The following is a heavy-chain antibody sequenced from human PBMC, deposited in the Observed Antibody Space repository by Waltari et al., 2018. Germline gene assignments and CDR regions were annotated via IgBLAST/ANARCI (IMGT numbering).Heavy chain of an antibody. CDR3: AKVVDSSGYYYEWELFEY. J-gene: IGHJ4*02. CDR2: ISGSGGST. CDR1: GFTFSSNA. Sequence: EVQLLESGGGLVQPGGSLRLSCAASGFTFSSNAMSWVRQAPGKGLEWVSSISGSGGSTYYADSVKGRFTSSRDNSKRTLYLQMNSLRAEDTAVYYCAKVVDSSGYYYEWELFEYWGQGTLVTVSS. V-gene: IGHV3-23*01. D-gene: IGHD3-22*01.